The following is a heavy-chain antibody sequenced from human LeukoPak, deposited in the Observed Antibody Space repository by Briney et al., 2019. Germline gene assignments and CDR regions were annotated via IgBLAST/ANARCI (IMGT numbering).Heavy chain of an antibody. J-gene: IGHJ5*02. CDR1: GFTFCSYS. V-gene: IGHV3-48*01. CDR3: ARQWRNWFDP. D-gene: IGHD6-19*01. CDR2: ISSSSSTI. Sequence: GGSLRLSCAASGFTFCSYSMNWVRQAPGKGLEWVSYISSSSSTICYADSVKGRFTISRDNAKNSLYLQMNSLRAEDTAVYYCARQWRNWFDPWGQGTLVTVSS.